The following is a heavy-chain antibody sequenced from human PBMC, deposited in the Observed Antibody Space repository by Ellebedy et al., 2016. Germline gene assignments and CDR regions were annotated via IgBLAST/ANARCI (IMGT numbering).Heavy chain of an antibody. CDR2: ISYDGSNK. V-gene: IGHV3-30-3*01. CDR3: ARPFLMVYAPFDC. J-gene: IGHJ4*02. Sequence: GGSLRLSCAASGFTFSSYAMHWVRQAPGKGLEWVAVISYDGSNKYYADSVKGRFTISRDNSKNTLYLQMNSLRAEDTAVYYCARPFLMVYAPFDCWGQGTLVTVSS. D-gene: IGHD2-8*01. CDR1: GFTFSSYA.